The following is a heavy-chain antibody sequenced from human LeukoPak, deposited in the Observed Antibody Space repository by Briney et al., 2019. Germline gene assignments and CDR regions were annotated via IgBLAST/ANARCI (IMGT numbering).Heavy chain of an antibody. CDR1: GFTLSSYA. CDR3: ARGGLGTAMAHRGYYYYGMDV. V-gene: IGHV3-30-3*01. D-gene: IGHD5-18*01. CDR2: ISYDGSNK. J-gene: IGHJ6*02. Sequence: PVRSPRPSCAASGFTLSSYAMHWVPPAPGEGLGWVSVISYDGSNKYYADSVKGRFTISRDDSKNPLYLQMNSLRAEDTAVYYCARGGLGTAMAHRGYYYYGMDVWGQGTTVTVSS.